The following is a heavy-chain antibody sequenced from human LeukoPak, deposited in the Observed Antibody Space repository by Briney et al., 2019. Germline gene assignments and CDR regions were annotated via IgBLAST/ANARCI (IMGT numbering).Heavy chain of an antibody. Sequence: GEPLKISCMGSGYSFTTYWIGGLRQMPGKGLGWMGIIYPGNSDTRYSPSFQGQVTLSADKSISTAYLQWSSLKASDTAIYYCARQGAGTPAYYFDYWGQGTLVTASS. D-gene: IGHD4/OR15-4a*01. CDR2: IYPGNSDT. CDR3: ARQGAGTPAYYFDY. CDR1: GYSFTTYW. V-gene: IGHV5-51*01. J-gene: IGHJ4*02.